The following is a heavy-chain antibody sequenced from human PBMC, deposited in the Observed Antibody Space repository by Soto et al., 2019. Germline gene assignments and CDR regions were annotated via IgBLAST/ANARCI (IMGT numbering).Heavy chain of an antibody. J-gene: IGHJ6*03. Sequence: EVQLVESGGGLVQPGGSLRLSCAASGFTFSSYAMHWVRQAPGKGLEYVSAISSNGDSTYYANSVKGRFTISRDNSKNTLYLQMGSLRAEDMAVYYCARDRGSGSFYYMDVWGKGTTVTVSS. V-gene: IGHV3-64*01. CDR2: ISSNGDST. CDR3: ARDRGSGSFYYMDV. D-gene: IGHD3-10*01. CDR1: GFTFSSYA.